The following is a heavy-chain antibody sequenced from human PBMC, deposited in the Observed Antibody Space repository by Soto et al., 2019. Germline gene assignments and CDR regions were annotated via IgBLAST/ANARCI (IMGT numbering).Heavy chain of an antibody. CDR3: ARDKYSGTRGSFDY. Sequence: PGGSLRLSCAASGFTFSNYAMSWVRQAPGKGLEWVSGSSGSGGSTYYADSVKGRFTISRDNSKNTLYLQMNSLRAEDTAVYYCARDKYSGTRGSFDYWGQGTLVTVSS. J-gene: IGHJ4*02. V-gene: IGHV3-23*01. D-gene: IGHD1-26*01. CDR2: SSGSGGST. CDR1: GFTFSNYA.